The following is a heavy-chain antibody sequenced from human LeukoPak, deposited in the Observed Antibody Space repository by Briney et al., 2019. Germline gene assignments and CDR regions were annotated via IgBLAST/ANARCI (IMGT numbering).Heavy chain of an antibody. V-gene: IGHV3-15*01. CDR2: IKSEIEGGTT. D-gene: IGHD3-10*01. CDR3: ALAWFGESRDGLDN. Sequence: GGSLSLFCAASGFTLTNDFMTWVRQAPGKGLEWVGRIKSEIEGGTTDHAASVKGSLAISRDESTNPLFLQMNSLRNEDTAVYYCALAWFGESRDGLDNWRGGSIVVVSS. J-gene: IGHJ3*02. CDR1: GFTLTNDF.